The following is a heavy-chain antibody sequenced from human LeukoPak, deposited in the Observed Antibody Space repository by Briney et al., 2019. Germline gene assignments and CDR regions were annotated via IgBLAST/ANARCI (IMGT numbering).Heavy chain of an antibody. CDR1: GFTVSSNY. Sequence: PGGSLRLSCAASGFTVSSNYMSWVRQAPGKGLEWVSVIYSGGNTYYADSVKGRFTISRDNSKNTLYLQMNSLRAEDTAVYYCAKDGGWELLFFDYWGQGTLVTVSS. D-gene: IGHD1-26*01. V-gene: IGHV3-53*05. J-gene: IGHJ4*02. CDR2: IYSGGNT. CDR3: AKDGGWELLFFDY.